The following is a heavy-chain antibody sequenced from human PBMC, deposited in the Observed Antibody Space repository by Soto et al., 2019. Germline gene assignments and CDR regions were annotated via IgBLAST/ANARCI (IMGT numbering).Heavy chain of an antibody. CDR2: IYYTGST. CDR1: GVSITSGTYY. Sequence: SETLSLTCTVSGVSITSGTYYWGWIRQPPGKGLEWIGTIYYTGSTYYDSSLKSRVTISVDTSKNQFSLKLTSVTAADTAVSYCALSSGKLLWFCGPFSGSGFDPWGQGTLVTVSS. CDR3: ALSSGKLLWFCGPFSGSGFDP. D-gene: IGHD3-10*01. J-gene: IGHJ5*02. V-gene: IGHV4-39*01.